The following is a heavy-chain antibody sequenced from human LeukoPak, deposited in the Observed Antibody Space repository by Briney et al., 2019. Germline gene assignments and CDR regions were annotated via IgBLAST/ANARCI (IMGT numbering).Heavy chain of an antibody. CDR1: GFTFSSYG. V-gene: IGHV3-33*01. CDR3: AREGVYCSSNSCYRTGFDY. Sequence: GGSLRLSCAASGFTFSSYGMHWVRQAPGKGLEWVAVIWYDGSNKYYADSVKGRFTISRDNSKNTLYLQMNSLRAEDTAVYYCAREGVYCSSNSCYRTGFDYWGQGTLVTVSS. D-gene: IGHD2-2*02. CDR2: IWYDGSNK. J-gene: IGHJ4*02.